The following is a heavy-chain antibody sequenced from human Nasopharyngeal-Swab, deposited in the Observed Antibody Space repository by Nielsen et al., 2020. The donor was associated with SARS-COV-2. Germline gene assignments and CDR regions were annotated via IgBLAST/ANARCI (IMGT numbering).Heavy chain of an antibody. V-gene: IGHV4-39*07. J-gene: IGHJ4*02. CDR3: AREGGLAVAGVYYFDY. CDR2: IYYSGST. Sequence: SETLSLTCTVSGGSISSSSYYWGWIRQPPGKGLEWIGSIYYSGSTYYNPSLKSRVTISVDTSKNQFSLKLSSVTAEDTAVYYCAREGGLAVAGVYYFDYWGQGTLVTVSS. D-gene: IGHD6-19*01. CDR1: GGSISSSSYY.